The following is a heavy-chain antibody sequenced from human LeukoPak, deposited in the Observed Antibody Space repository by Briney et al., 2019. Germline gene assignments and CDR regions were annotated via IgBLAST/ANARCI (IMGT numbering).Heavy chain of an antibody. J-gene: IGHJ6*02. V-gene: IGHV3-21*01. CDR2: ISMSSSYI. Sequence: PGGSLRLSCAASVFTFSSYSMNWVRQAPGERLGWVSSISMSSSYISYADSVKGRFTISRDNAKNSMYLQMYSLRAEDTAVYYCAREQVTIFGVVTPIGMDVWGQGTTVTVSS. CDR1: VFTFSSYS. D-gene: IGHD3-3*01. CDR3: AREQVTIFGVVTPIGMDV.